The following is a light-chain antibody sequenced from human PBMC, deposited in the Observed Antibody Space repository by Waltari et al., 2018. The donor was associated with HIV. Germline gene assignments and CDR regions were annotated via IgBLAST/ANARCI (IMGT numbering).Light chain of an antibody. CDR2: EVT. CDR1: NSDIGGYDR. V-gene: IGLV2-18*02. CDR3: SSYSATNTVV. J-gene: IGLJ2*01. Sequence: QSALTQPPSVSGSPGQSVTISCAGTNSDIGGYDRVSWYQQPPDTAPKLLIYEVTNRPSGVPGRFAASKSGTTASLTISGLQAGDEGDYYCSSYSATNTVVFGGGTKLTVL.